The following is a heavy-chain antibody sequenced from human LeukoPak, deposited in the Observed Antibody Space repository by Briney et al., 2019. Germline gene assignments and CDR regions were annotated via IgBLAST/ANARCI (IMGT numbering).Heavy chain of an antibody. V-gene: IGHV1-18*01. D-gene: IGHD7-27*01. J-gene: IGHJ4*02. CDR1: GYTFTSYG. Sequence: GASVKVSCKATGYTFTSYGISWVRQAPGQGLECMGWISSNSDNTNYAQKLQGRVTMTTDTSTSTAYMELRSLRSDDTALYFCARDWGSIKVIADYWGQGTLVTVSS. CDR2: ISSNSDNT. CDR3: ARDWGSIKVIADY.